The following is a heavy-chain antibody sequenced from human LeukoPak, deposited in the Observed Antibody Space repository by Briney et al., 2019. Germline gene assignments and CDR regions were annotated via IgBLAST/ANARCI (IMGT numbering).Heavy chain of an antibody. CDR1: GFTFRNYA. CDR2: ISYDGRDK. D-gene: IGHD6-19*01. V-gene: IGHV3-30*04. J-gene: IGHJ3*02. CDR3: AREGDLAVAGSEGAFDI. Sequence: PGRSLRLSCVGSGFTFRNYAMHWVRQAPVKGLEWVAFISYDGRDKAYGDSVKGRFTISRDNSKNTLYLEMNSLNDEDTAVYYCAREGDLAVAGSEGAFDIWGQGTMVTVSS.